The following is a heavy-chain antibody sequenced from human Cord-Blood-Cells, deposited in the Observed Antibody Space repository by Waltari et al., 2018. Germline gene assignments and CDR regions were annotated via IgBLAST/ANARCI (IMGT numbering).Heavy chain of an antibody. D-gene: IGHD3-10*01. V-gene: IGHV1-69*01. CDR2: IIPIFGTA. CDR3: ARSAGFGELLYYYYYGMDV. CDR1: GVTFSSYA. J-gene: IGHJ6*02. Sequence: QVQLVQSGAEVKKPGSSVKVSCKASGVTFSSYAISWVRQAPGQGFEWMGGIIPIFGTANYAQKFQGRVTITADESTSTAYMELSSLRSEDTAVYYCARSAGFGELLYYYYYGMDVWGQGTTVTVSS.